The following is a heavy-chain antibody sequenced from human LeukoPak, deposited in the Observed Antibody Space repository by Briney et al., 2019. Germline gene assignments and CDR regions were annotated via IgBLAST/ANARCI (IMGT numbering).Heavy chain of an antibody. V-gene: IGHV1-2*06. J-gene: IGHJ6*03. CDR3: ATGHPPFYYYRDV. Sequence: ASVKVSCKASGYTFTGYYMHWVRQAPGQGLEWMGRINPESGGTNYAQNFQGRVTMTRDTSISTAYMELSRLRSDDTAVYYCATGHPPFYYYRDVGGKGPTVPVS. CDR2: INPESGGT. CDR1: GYTFTGYY.